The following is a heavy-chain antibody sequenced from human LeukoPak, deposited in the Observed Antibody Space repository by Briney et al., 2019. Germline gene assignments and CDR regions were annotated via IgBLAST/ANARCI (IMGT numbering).Heavy chain of an antibody. CDR2: IIPIFGTA. CDR1: GGTFSSYA. V-gene: IGHV1-69*13. J-gene: IGHJ3*02. Sequence: ASVKVSCKASGGTFSSYAISWVRQAPGQGLEWMGGIIPIFGTANYAQKFQGRVMITADESTSTAYMELSSLRSEDTAVYYCARDLVSSYSSLSGVCAFDIWGQGTMVTVSS. D-gene: IGHD6-6*01. CDR3: ARDLVSSYSSLSGVCAFDI.